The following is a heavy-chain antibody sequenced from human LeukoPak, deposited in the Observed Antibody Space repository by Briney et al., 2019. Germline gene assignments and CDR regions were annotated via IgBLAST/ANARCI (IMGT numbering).Heavy chain of an antibody. J-gene: IGHJ6*02. D-gene: IGHD2-2*02. V-gene: IGHV1-69*13. CDR1: GGTFSSYA. CDR2: IIPIFGTA. CDR3: ARSQLGYCSSTSCYNYYYYGMDV. Sequence: EASVKVSRKASGGTFSSYAISWVRQAPGQGLEWMGGIIPIFGTANYAQKFQGRVTITADESTSTAYMELSSLRSEDTAVYYCARSQLGYCSSTSCYNYYYYGMDVWGQGTTVTVSS.